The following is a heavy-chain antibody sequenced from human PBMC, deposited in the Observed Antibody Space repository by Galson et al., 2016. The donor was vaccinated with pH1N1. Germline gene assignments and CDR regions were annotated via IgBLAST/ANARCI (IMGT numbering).Heavy chain of an antibody. D-gene: IGHD3-16*02. J-gene: IGHJ4*02. CDR1: GFTLNNDA. Sequence: SLRLSCAASGFTLNNDAMSWVRQAPGKGLEWISFISSSGNTIYYADSVRGRFTVSRDNAKNSLFLQMDSLRAEDSGVYYCARENTFGGIVAGFFHKWGQGTLVTVSA. V-gene: IGHV3-48*03. CDR3: ARENTFGGIVAGFFHK. CDR2: ISSSGNTI.